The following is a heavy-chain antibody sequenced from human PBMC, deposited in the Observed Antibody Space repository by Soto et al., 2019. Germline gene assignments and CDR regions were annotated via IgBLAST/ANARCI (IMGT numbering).Heavy chain of an antibody. Sequence: SETLSLTCTVSGGSINTFYWSWVRQPAGKGLEWIGRIFSSGSTSFNPSLESRVAMSVDTSKNHFSLNLSSVTAADMAVYYCARQGSYSAYNFAHGIQLWSFDFWGQGALVTVSS. CDR3: ARQGSYSAYNFAHGIQLWSFDF. V-gene: IGHV4-4*07. CDR1: GGSINTFY. J-gene: IGHJ4*02. CDR2: IFSSGST. D-gene: IGHD5-12*01.